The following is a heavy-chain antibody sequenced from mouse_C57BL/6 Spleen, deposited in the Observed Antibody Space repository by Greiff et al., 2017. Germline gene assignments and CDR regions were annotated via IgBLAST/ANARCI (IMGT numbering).Heavy chain of an antibody. J-gene: IGHJ4*01. Sequence: VQLQQPGAELVKPGASVKMSCKASGYTFTSYWITWVKQRPGQGLEWIGDIYPGSGSTNYNEKFKSKATLTVDTSSSTAYMQLSSLTSEDSAVYYCARTNDNEGVAMDYWGQGTSVTVSA. CDR2: IYPGSGST. CDR1: GYTFTSYW. D-gene: IGHD1-3*01. CDR3: ARTNDNEGVAMDY. V-gene: IGHV1-55*01.